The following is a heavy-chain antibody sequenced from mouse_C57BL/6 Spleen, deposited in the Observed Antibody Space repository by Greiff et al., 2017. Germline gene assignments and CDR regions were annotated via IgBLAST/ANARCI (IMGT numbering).Heavy chain of an antibody. CDR1: GFNIKDDY. J-gene: IGHJ1*03. Sequence: VQLKQSGAELVRPGASVKLSCTASGFNIKDDYMHWVKQRPEQGLEWIGWIDPENGDTEYASKFQGKATITADTSSNTAYLQLSSLTSEDTAVYYCTLRGYFDVWGTGTTVTVSA. V-gene: IGHV14-4*01. CDR2: IDPENGDT. CDR3: TLRGYFDV.